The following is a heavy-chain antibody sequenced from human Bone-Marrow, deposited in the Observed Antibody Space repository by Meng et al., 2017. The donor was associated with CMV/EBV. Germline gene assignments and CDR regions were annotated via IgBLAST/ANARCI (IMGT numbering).Heavy chain of an antibody. D-gene: IGHD7-27*01. CDR2: ISSNGGST. Sequence: GGSLRLSCAASGFTFSSFAMHWVRQAPGKGLEYVSAISSNGGSTYYADSVKGRFTISRDNSKNTLYIQMGSLRAEDMAVYYCARDNWGPDYWGQGTLVTVSS. CDR1: GFTFSSFA. V-gene: IGHV3-64*02. CDR3: ARDNWGPDY. J-gene: IGHJ4*02.